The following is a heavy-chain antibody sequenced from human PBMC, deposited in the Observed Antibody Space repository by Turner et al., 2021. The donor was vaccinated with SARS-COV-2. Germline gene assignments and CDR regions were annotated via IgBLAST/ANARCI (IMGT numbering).Heavy chain of an antibody. D-gene: IGHD3-22*01. CDR3: AKGPWYYYDSSGLPYYFDY. CDR2: ISYDGSNK. J-gene: IGHJ4*02. CDR1: GFTFSSYG. Sequence: QVQLVESGGGVVQPGRSLRLPCAASGFTFSSYGMHWVRQAPGKGLEWVAVISYDGSNKYYADSVKGRFTISRDNSKNTLYLKMNSLRAEDTAVYYCAKGPWYYYDSSGLPYYFDYWGQGTLVTVSS. V-gene: IGHV3-30*18.